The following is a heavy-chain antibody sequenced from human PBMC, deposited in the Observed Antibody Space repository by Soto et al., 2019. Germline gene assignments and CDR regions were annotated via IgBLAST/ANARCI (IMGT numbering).Heavy chain of an antibody. CDR2: ISSSGSTI. CDR1: GFTFSDYY. Sequence: PGGSLRLSCAASGFTFSDYYMSWIRQAPGKGLEWVSYISSSGSTIYYADSVKGRFTISRDNAKNSLYLQMNSLRAEDTAVYYCARAEGTVTYYYYYGMDVWGQGTTVTVSS. J-gene: IGHJ6*02. V-gene: IGHV3-11*01. CDR3: ARAEGTVTYYYYYGMDV. D-gene: IGHD1-1*01.